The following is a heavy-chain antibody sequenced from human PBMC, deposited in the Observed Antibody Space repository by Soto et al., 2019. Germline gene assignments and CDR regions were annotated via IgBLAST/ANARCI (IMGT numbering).Heavy chain of an antibody. CDR2: IWLDGSER. Sequence: GGSLRLSCEASGFMFGTSGMHWVRQAPGKGLEWVSGIWLDGSERHYADSVKGRFTISRDNAKNTVFLQMNSLRVEDTAVYFCARDASGTTSFLVTWGQGALVTVSS. V-gene: IGHV3-33*01. CDR1: GFMFGTSG. CDR3: ARDASGTTSFLVT. J-gene: IGHJ5*02. D-gene: IGHD1-1*01.